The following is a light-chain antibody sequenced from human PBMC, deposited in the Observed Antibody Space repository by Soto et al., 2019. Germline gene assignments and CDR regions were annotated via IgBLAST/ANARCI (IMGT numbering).Light chain of an antibody. CDR3: ETWDRNTRV. J-gene: IGLJ2*01. CDR2: LESSGIY. Sequence: QPVLTQSSSASASLGSSVKLTCTLSSGHSTYNIAWHQQQPGKAPRYLMQLESSGIYNKGSGVPDRFSGSSSGADRYLTISNLQFEDEADYYCETWDRNTRVFGGGTKVTVL. CDR1: SGHSTYN. V-gene: IGLV4-60*02.